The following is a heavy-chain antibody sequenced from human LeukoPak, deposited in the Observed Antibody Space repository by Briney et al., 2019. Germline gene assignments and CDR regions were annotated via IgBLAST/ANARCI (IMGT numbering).Heavy chain of an antibody. D-gene: IGHD2-15*01. V-gene: IGHV3-7*03. Sequence: GGSLRLSCATSGFIFSRDWMTWVRQAPGKGPEWVANIKGDGSKKNLVDSVKGRFTISRDNAKNSLYLEMSSLRAEDTAVYYCANGWSPDYWGRGTLVTVSS. CDR2: IKGDGSKK. CDR1: GFIFSRDW. J-gene: IGHJ4*02. CDR3: ANGWSPDY.